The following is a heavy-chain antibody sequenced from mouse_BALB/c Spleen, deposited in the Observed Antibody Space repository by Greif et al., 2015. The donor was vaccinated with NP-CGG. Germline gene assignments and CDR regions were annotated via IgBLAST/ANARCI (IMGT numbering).Heavy chain of an antibody. CDR1: GYTFTSYW. D-gene: IGHD2-1*01. Sequence: VQLQESGAELVKPGASVKLSCKASGYTFTSYWMHWVKQRPGQGLEWIGEIDPSDSYTNYNQEFKGKATLTVDKSSSTAYMQLSSLTSEDSAVYYCARGYGNYERGNAMDYWGQGTSVTVSP. CDR3: ARGYGNYERGNAMDY. CDR2: IDPSDSYT. V-gene: IGHV1-69*02. J-gene: IGHJ4*01.